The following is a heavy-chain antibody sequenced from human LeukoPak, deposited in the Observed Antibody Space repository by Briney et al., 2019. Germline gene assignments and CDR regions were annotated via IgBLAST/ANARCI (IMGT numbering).Heavy chain of an antibody. D-gene: IGHD3-22*01. CDR2: IIPIFGTA. J-gene: IGHJ4*02. CDR3: ARGPPRTYYYDSSGYYQTLDY. CDR1: GGTFSSYA. V-gene: IGHV1-69*06. Sequence: GASVKVSCKASGGTFSSYAISWVRQAPGQGLEWMGGIIPIFGTANYAQKFQGRVTITADKSTSTAYMELSSLRSEDTAVYYCARGPPRTYYYDSSGYYQTLDYWGQGTLVTVSS.